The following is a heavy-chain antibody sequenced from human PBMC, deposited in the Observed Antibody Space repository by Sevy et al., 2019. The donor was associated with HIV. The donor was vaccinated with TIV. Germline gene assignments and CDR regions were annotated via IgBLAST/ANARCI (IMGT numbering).Heavy chain of an antibody. CDR3: AGDGVRISMVQGVMAYYHGMDV. Sequence: GGSLRLSCAASGFTFSTYSMNWVRQAPGKGLEWVSSISSSSNYIYYADSVKGRFTISRDNAKNSLYLQMNSLRAGDTALYYCAGDGVRISMVQGVMAYYHGMDVWGQGTTVTVSS. CDR1: GFTFSTYS. CDR2: ISSSSNYI. D-gene: IGHD3-10*01. J-gene: IGHJ6*02. V-gene: IGHV3-21*01.